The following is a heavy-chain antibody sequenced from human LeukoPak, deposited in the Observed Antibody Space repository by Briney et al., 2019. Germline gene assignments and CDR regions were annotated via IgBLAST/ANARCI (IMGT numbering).Heavy chain of an antibody. V-gene: IGHV3-7*01. CDR2: IKQDESER. J-gene: IGHJ4*02. Sequence: PGGSLRLSCSASGFTFRSYWMSWVRQAPGKGLEWVAHIKQDESERHYVDSVKGRFTISRDNAKNSLYLQMNSLRPEDTAVYFCARVGRGLGYWGQGTLVTVAS. CDR1: GFTFRSYW. CDR3: ARVGRGLGY. D-gene: IGHD3-10*01.